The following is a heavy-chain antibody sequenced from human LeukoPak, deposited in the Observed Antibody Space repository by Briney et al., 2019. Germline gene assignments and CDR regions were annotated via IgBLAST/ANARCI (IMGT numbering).Heavy chain of an antibody. CDR1: GDSINSLDL. V-gene: IGHV4-4*02. J-gene: IGHJ4*02. CDR3: AGLVGRYSSGLYYYYFDY. CDR2: MYLSGTT. Sequence: PSASLSRTCTVSGDSINSLDLWSWVRQPPGKGLEWIGEMYLSGTTHSNPSVKSRVTISIDKSKNQFFLNLSSVTAADTAVYYCAGLVGRYSSGLYYYYFDYWGQGTLVTVSS. D-gene: IGHD3-22*01.